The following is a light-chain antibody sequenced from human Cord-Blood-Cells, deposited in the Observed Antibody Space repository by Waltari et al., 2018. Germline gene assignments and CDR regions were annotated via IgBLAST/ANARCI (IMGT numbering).Light chain of an antibody. V-gene: IGLV2-14*01. CDR2: EVS. Sequence: QSALTQPASVSGSPGQSITITCTGTSSDVGGYNYVSWYQPHPGKAPKLMIYEVSHRPSGVSNRFSGSKSGNTASLTISGLQAEDEADYYCSSYTSSSTVVFGGGTKLTVL. CDR3: SSYTSSSTVV. CDR1: SSDVGGYNY. J-gene: IGLJ2*01.